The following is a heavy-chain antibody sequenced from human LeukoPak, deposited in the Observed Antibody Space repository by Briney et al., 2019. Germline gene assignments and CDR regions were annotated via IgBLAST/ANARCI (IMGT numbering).Heavy chain of an antibody. D-gene: IGHD2-2*01. J-gene: IGHJ4*02. CDR3: ARLGLYCSSTSCFTIEYYFDY. CDR2: INSGGTQ. V-gene: IGHV3-48*03. CDR1: GFTFSNYE. Sequence: GGSLRLSCAASGFTFSNYEMNWVRQAPVKGLEWVSYINSGGTQFYADSVKGRFTISRDNAKNSLYLQMNSLRAEDTAVYYCARLGLYCSSTSCFTIEYYFDYWGQGTLVTVSS.